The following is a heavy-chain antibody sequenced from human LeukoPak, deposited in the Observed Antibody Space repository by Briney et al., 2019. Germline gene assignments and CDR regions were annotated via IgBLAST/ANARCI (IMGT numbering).Heavy chain of an antibody. CDR2: INPNNGGT. D-gene: IGHD6-6*01. V-gene: IGHV1-2*02. Sequence: ASVKVSCKASGYTFSGYNMHWVRQAPGQGLEWMGWINPNNGGTNYAQKFQGRVTMTRDTSISTAYMEMSRLRSDDTAVYYCARDPSYSSSPGFDYWGQGTLVTVSS. CDR3: ARDPSYSSSPGFDY. CDR1: GYTFSGYN. J-gene: IGHJ4*02.